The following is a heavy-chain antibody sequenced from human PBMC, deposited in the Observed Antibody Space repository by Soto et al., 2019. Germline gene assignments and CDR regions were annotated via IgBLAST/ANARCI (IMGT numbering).Heavy chain of an antibody. CDR2: INRDGSKQ. J-gene: IGHJ3*02. V-gene: IGHV3-7*05. CDR1: GFSLSSYW. Sequence: EVQLEESGGDLVQPGGSLRLSCSASGFSLSSYWMTWVRQAPGKGLEWVANINRDGSKQSYLDSVRGRFTISRDNVRQSLYLQMNSLRADDTALYYCARDVSPGTISLYLDAFDIWGQGTMVTVSS. D-gene: IGHD2-8*01. CDR3: ARDVSPGTISLYLDAFDI.